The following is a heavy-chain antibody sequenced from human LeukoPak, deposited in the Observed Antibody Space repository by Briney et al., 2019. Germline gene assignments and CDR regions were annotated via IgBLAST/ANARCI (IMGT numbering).Heavy chain of an antibody. CDR1: GGSISSSSYY. CDR2: IYYSGST. Sequence: SETLSLTCTVSGGSISSSSYYWGWIRQPPGKGLEWIGSIYYSGSTSYNPSLKSRVTISVDTSKNQFSLKLSSVTAADTAMYYCARAAEYSSGWYLFDYWGQGILVTVSA. CDR3: ARAAEYSSGWYLFDY. J-gene: IGHJ4*02. V-gene: IGHV4-39*07. D-gene: IGHD6-19*01.